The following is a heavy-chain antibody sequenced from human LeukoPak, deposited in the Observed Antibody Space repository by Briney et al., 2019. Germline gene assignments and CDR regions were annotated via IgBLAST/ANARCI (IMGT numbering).Heavy chain of an antibody. CDR3: AKDHCSGFPGCYYFDV. J-gene: IGHJ2*01. CDR1: GFTFRNYG. V-gene: IGHV3-33*06. Sequence: GRSLRLSCTASGFTFRNYGMNWVRQAPGKGLEWVAFIWYDGSEKYYADSVKGRFIISRDNSKNTVYLEMDSLRVEDTAVYSCAKDHCSGFPGCYYFDVWGRGTLVTVSS. CDR2: IWYDGSEK. D-gene: IGHD2-15*01.